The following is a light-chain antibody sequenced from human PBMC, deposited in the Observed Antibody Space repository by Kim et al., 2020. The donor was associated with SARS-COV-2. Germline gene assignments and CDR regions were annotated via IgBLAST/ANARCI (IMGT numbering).Light chain of an antibody. CDR1: QNIDYNY. J-gene: IGKJ2*03. CDR2: GAS. Sequence: SPGERATLSCRASQNIDYNYLVWYQQKPGQPPRLLIYGASIKTTGLPDRFSGSGSGTDFTLTIARLEPEDFAVYYCQQFDGSRYSFGQGTKLEI. CDR3: QQFDGSRYS. V-gene: IGKV3-20*01.